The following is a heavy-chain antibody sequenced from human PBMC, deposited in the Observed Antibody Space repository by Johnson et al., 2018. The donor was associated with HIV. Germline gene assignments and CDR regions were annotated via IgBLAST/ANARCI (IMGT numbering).Heavy chain of an antibody. CDR1: GFTFSSYA. D-gene: IGHD5-24*01. CDR2: IRYDGSIQ. V-gene: IGHV3-30*02. Sequence: QVQLVESGGGVVQPGRSLRLSCAASGFTFSSYAMHWVRQAPGKGLEWVAFIRYDGSIQYYADSVQGRFTISRDNSKNTLYLQMHSLRLEDTAVYYCAKDGRDDLRAFDIWGQGTMVTVSS. CDR3: AKDGRDDLRAFDI. J-gene: IGHJ3*02.